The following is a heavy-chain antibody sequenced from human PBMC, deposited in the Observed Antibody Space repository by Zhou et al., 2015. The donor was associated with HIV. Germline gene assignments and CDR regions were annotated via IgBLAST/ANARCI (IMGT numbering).Heavy chain of an antibody. V-gene: IGHV1-69*01. CDR2: IIPIFGTA. D-gene: IGHD6-6*01. CDR3: ARAIKVRDSSSSSFLATVTHDAFDI. J-gene: IGHJ3*02. Sequence: QVQLVQSGAEVKKPGSSVKVSCKASGGTFSSYAISWVRQAPGQGLEWMGGIIPIFGTANYAQKFQGRVTITADESTSTAYMELSSLRSEDTAVYYCARAIKVRDSSSSSFLATVTHDAFDIWGQGTMVTVSS. CDR1: GGTFSSYA.